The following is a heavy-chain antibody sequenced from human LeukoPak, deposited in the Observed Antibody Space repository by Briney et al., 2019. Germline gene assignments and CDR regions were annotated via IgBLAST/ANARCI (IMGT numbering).Heavy chain of an antibody. V-gene: IGHV3-30*02. D-gene: IGHD6-19*01. CDR2: IRYDGSNK. Sequence: GGSLRLSCAASGFTFSSYGMHWVRQAPGKGLEWAAFIRYDGSNKYYADSVKGRFTISGDNSKNTLYLQMNSLRAEDTAVYYCAKAWYSSGWYWFDPWGQGTLVTVSS. CDR3: AKAWYSSGWYWFDP. CDR1: GFTFSSYG. J-gene: IGHJ5*02.